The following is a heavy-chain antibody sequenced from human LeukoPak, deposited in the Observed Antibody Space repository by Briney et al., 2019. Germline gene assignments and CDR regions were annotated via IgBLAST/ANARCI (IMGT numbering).Heavy chain of an antibody. V-gene: IGHV4-59*01. CDR2: IYYSGST. CDR1: GFTFNTYG. CDR3: ARAGYYYYGMDV. Sequence: GSLRLSCAASGFTFNTYGMNWVRQAPGKGLEWIGYIYYSGSTNYNPSLKSRVTISVDTSKNQFSLKLSSVTAADTAVYYCARAGYYYYGMDVWGQGTTVTVSS. J-gene: IGHJ6*02.